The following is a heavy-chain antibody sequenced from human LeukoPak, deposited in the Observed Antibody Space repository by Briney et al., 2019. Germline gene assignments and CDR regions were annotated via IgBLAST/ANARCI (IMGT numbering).Heavy chain of an antibody. D-gene: IGHD3-22*01. Sequence: GGSLRLSCAASGFTFDDYAMHWARQAPGKGLEWVSGISWNSGSIDYAHSVRGRFTISRDNAKHSLYLQMTSLRAEDTALYYCAKASGSSGYYPFDPWGEGTLVTVSS. CDR3: AKASGSSGYYPFDP. J-gene: IGHJ5*02. CDR1: GFTFDDYA. V-gene: IGHV3-9*01. CDR2: ISWNSGSI.